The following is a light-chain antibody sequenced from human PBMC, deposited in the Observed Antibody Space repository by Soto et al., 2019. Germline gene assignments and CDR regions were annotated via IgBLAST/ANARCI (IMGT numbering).Light chain of an antibody. CDR2: GAS. J-gene: IGKJ4*01. V-gene: IGKV3-11*01. CDR3: QQRSKLPRT. CDR1: QSVSDY. Sequence: EITLTQSPGTLSLSPGERATLSCRASQSVSDYLAWYQQKAGQPPRVLIYGASNRATDIPARFSGSGSGTDFTLTISRLEPEASAVYYCQQRSKLPRTFGGGTRVEIK.